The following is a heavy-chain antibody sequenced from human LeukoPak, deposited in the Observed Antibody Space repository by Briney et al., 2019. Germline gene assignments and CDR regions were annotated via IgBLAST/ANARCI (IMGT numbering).Heavy chain of an antibody. CDR3: ARDPDIVVVPAAIEMFDY. V-gene: IGHV1-46*01. Sequence: ASVKVSCKASGYTFTSYYMHWVRQAPGQGLEWMGIINPSGGSTSYAQKFQGRVTMTRDTSTSTVYMELSSLRSEDTAVYYCARDPDIVVVPAAIEMFDYWGQGTLVTVSS. CDR1: GYTFTSYY. CDR2: INPSGGST. J-gene: IGHJ4*02. D-gene: IGHD2-2*01.